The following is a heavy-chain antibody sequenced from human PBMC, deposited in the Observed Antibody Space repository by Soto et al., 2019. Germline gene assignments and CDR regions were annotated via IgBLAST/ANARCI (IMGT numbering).Heavy chain of an antibody. CDR3: ASGTYYYDSSGHYSYYFDY. CDR2: IYYSGTT. Sequence: SETLSLTCTVSGGSISSVDYFWSWIRQPPGKGLEWIGYIYYSGTTYYNVSLKSRVNISVDTSKNQFSLRLSSVTAADTAVYYCASGTYYYDSSGHYSYYFDYWGQGALVTVSS. J-gene: IGHJ4*02. V-gene: IGHV4-30-4*01. CDR1: GGSISSVDYF. D-gene: IGHD3-22*01.